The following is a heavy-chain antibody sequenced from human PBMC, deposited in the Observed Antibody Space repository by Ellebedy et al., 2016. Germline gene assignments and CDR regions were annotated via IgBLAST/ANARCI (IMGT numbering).Heavy chain of an antibody. Sequence: GESLKISXAASGFTFSSYGMHWVRQAPGKGLEWVAVIWYDGSNKYYADSVKGRFTISRDNSKNTLYLQMNSLRAEDTAVYYCARADGYSSSWYYYYYGMDVWGQGTTVTVSS. J-gene: IGHJ6*02. V-gene: IGHV3-33*01. CDR2: IWYDGSNK. CDR3: ARADGYSSSWYYYYYGMDV. CDR1: GFTFSSYG. D-gene: IGHD6-13*01.